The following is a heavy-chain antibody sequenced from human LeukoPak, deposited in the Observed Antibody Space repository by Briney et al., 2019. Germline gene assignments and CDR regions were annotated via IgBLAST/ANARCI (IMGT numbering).Heavy chain of an antibody. J-gene: IGHJ6*03. V-gene: IGHV4-59*01. CDR3: ARAGLRARYYYYMDV. D-gene: IGHD3-16*02. Sequence: SETLSLTCTVSGGSISSYYWSWIRQPPGKGLEWIGYIYYSGSTNYNPSLKSRAAISVDTSKNQFSLKLSSVTAADTAVYYCARAGLRARYYYYMDVWGKGTTVTVSS. CDR2: IYYSGST. CDR1: GGSISSYY.